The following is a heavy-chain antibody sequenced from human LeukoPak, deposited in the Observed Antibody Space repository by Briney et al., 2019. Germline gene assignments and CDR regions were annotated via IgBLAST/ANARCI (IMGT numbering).Heavy chain of an antibody. D-gene: IGHD2-2*01. CDR3: ARGPRYCSSTTCYADMDV. J-gene: IGHJ6*03. CDR1: GYSISSGYY. V-gene: IGHV4-38-2*01. CDR2: IYHSGST. Sequence: KPSETLSPTCAVSGYSISSGYYWGWIRQPPGKGLEWIGSIYHSGSTYYNPSLKSRVTISVDTSENQFSLKLSSVTAADTAVYYCARGPRYCSSTTCYADMDVWGKGTTVTVSS.